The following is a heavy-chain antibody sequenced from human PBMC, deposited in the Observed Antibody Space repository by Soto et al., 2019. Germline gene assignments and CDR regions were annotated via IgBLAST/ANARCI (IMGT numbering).Heavy chain of an antibody. V-gene: IGHV2-5*02. CDR2: IYWDDDK. CDR3: AHSLIPNWGSRGAFDY. CDR1: WFSLSTSGVG. D-gene: IGHD7-27*01. J-gene: IGHJ4*02. Sequence: SGPTLVNPTQTLTLTCTFSWFSLSTSGVGVGWIRQPPGKALEWLALIYWDDDKRYSPSLKSRLTITKDTSKNQVVLTMTNMDPVDTATYYCAHSLIPNWGSRGAFDYWGQGTLVNVSS.